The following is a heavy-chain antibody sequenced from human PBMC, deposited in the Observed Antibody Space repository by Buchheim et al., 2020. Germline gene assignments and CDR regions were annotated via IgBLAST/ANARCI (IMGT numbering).Heavy chain of an antibody. CDR1: GFTFSNYE. J-gene: IGHJ4*02. CDR3: ARVGRDYDSSGFYPYYLDY. CDR2: ISSGGSGSTR. V-gene: IGHV3-48*03. Sequence: EVQLVESGGGLVQPGGSLRLSCAASGFTFSNYEMKWVRQAPGKGLEWLSYISSGGSGSTRYYADSVRGRFTISRDNAKNSLYLQMNSLRAEDTAVYYCARVGRDYDSSGFYPYYLDYWGQGTL. D-gene: IGHD3-22*01.